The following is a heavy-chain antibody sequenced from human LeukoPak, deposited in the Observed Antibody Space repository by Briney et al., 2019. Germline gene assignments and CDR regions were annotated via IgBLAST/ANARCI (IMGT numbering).Heavy chain of an antibody. CDR1: GFTFSTYN. V-gene: IGHV3-21*06. CDR2: IDAGGNYI. D-gene: IGHD3-9*01. Sequence: GGSLRLSCVASGFTFSTYNMNWVRQAPGKGLDWVSFIDAGGNYIRYADAVKGRFTISRDNAHNSLFLEVNSLRVEDTAVYFCARDKGLAIRAYDIWGQGRMVTVSS. J-gene: IGHJ3*02. CDR3: ARDKGLAIRAYDI.